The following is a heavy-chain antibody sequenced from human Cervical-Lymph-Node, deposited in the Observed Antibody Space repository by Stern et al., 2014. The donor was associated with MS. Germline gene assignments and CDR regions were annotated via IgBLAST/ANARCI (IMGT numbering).Heavy chain of an antibody. V-gene: IGHV1-69*01. CDR2: IIPIFGTP. Sequence: QVQLVQSGAEVKKPGSSVKVSCKASGGTFSSYAISWVRQAPGQGLEWMGGIIPIFGTPNYAKKFQGRVTITAEESPSTPYIGLRSLRSEDAAVYYCALKGGLLPSSGFDPWGQGTLVTVSS. D-gene: IGHD1-26*01. J-gene: IGHJ5*02. CDR1: GGTFSSYA. CDR3: ALKGGLLPSSGFDP.